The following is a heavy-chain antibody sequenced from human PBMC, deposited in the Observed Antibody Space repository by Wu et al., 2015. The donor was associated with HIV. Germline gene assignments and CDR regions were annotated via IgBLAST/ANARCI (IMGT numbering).Heavy chain of an antibody. V-gene: IGHV1-69*05. CDR3: ARGVDSSGYYYGGSAFDI. J-gene: IGHJ3*02. D-gene: IGHD3-22*01. Sequence: QVQLVQSGAEVKKPGSSVKVSCKASGGTFSSYAISWVRQAPGQGLEWMGGIIPIFGTANYAQKFQGRVTITTDESTSTAYMELSSLRSEDTAVYYCARGVDSSGYYYGGSAFDIWGQGTMVTVSS. CDR2: IIPIFGTA. CDR1: GGTFSSYA.